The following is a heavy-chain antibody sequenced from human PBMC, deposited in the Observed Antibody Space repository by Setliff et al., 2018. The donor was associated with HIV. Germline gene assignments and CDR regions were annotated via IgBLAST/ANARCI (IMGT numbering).Heavy chain of an antibody. J-gene: IGHJ6*03. V-gene: IGHV4-34*01. CDR2: INHSGST. Sequence: SETLSLTCAVYGGSFSNYYWSCIRQPPGKGLEWIGEINHSGSTNYNPSLKSRVSISVDTSKKQFSLKLSSVSAADTAVYYCARDGPLEGSYRYYYYYMDVWGKGTTVTVSS. CDR3: ARDGPLEGSYRYYYYYMDV. D-gene: IGHD3-10*01. CDR1: GGSFSNYY.